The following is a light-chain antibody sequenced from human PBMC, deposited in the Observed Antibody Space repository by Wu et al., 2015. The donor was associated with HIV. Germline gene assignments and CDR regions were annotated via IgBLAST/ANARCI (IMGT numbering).Light chain of an antibody. CDR1: HIVSSSY. J-gene: IGKJ5*01. Sequence: ETVLTQSPGTLSLSPGERATLSCRASHIVSSSYLAWFQQKPGQAPRLLIYGASSRATGIPDRFSSSGSGTDFTLTISRLEPEDFAVYYCQQYGSSPITFGQGTRLEIK. CDR3: QQYGSSPIT. CDR2: GAS. V-gene: IGKV3-20*01.